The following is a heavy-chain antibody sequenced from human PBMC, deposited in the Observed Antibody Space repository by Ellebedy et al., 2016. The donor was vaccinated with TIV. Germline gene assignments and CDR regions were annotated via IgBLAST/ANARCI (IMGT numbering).Heavy chain of an antibody. CDR3: ARGLAVAGTSHY. J-gene: IGHJ4*02. CDR1: GYTFTSYD. CDR2: MNPNSGNT. Sequence: ASVKVSCKASGYTFTSYDINWVRQATGQGLEWMGWMNPNSGNTGYAQKFQGRVTLTRDTSTSTAYMELSSLRSDDTAVYYCARGLAVAGTSHYWGQGTLVTVSS. V-gene: IGHV1-8*01. D-gene: IGHD6-19*01.